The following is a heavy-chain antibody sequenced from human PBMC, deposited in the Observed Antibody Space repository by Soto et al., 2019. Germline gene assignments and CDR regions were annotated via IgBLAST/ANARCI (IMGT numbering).Heavy chain of an antibody. Sequence: ASVKVSCKASGYTFTRYAMHWVRQAPGQRLEWMGWINSGKGNTKYSGKFQGRVTITSDTSASTAYMDLSSLRSEDTAMCYCARAGDDCSAANCYVIDYWGQGTLVTVSS. V-gene: IGHV1-3*04. D-gene: IGHD2-2*01. J-gene: IGHJ4*02. CDR2: INSGKGNT. CDR3: ARAGDDCSAANCYVIDY. CDR1: GYTFTRYA.